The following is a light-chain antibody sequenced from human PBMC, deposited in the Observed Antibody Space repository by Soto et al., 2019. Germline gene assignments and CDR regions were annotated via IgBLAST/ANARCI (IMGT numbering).Light chain of an antibody. V-gene: IGLV2-11*01. Sequence: SALTQPRSVSGSPGQSVTISCTGTSNDVGGYTYVSWYQHHPGKAPKLMIYDVSKRPSGVPDRFSGSKSGNTASLTISGLQAEDEADYYCSSYTTSSTRVFGPGTKVTV. CDR2: DVS. CDR3: SSYTTSSTRV. J-gene: IGLJ1*01. CDR1: SNDVGGYTY.